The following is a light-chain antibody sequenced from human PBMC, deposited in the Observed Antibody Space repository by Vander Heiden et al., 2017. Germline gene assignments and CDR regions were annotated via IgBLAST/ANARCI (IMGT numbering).Light chain of an antibody. Sequence: DIQMTQSPSSLPAPVADRGTITCLASQSISSYLNWYQQKPGKAPKLLIYAASSLQSGVPARFSGSGSGTDFTLTISSLQAEDVATYYCQQGYSTPFTFGAGTKVEIK. V-gene: IGKV1-39*01. CDR2: AAS. CDR1: QSISSY. J-gene: IGKJ3*01. CDR3: QQGYSTPFT.